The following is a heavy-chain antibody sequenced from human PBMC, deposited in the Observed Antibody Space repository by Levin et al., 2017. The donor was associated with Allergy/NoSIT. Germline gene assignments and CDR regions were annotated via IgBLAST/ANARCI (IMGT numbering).Heavy chain of an antibody. V-gene: IGHV3-23*01. CDR1: GFTFSSYA. Sequence: PGESLKISCAASGFTFSSYAMSWVRQAPGKGLEWVSAISGSGGSTYFADSVKGRFTISRDNSKNTLFLQMNSLRAEDTAVYYCAKDRDYGGSSGVFDYWGQGTLVTVSS. J-gene: IGHJ4*02. CDR3: AKDRDYGGSSGVFDY. CDR2: ISGSGGST. D-gene: IGHD4-23*01.